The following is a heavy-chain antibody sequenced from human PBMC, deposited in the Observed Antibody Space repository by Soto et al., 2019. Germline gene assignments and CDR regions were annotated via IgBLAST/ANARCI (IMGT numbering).Heavy chain of an antibody. J-gene: IGHJ4*02. D-gene: IGHD5-18*01. Sequence: GGSLRLSCAASGFTFSSYSMNWVRQAPGKGLEWVSSISSSSSYIYYADSVKGRFTISRDNAKNSLYLQMNSLRAEDTAVYYCAGNTATPLERVFDDWGQGTVYTGTS. CDR3: AGNTATPLERVFDD. V-gene: IGHV3-21*01. CDR1: GFTFSSYS. CDR2: ISSSSSYI.